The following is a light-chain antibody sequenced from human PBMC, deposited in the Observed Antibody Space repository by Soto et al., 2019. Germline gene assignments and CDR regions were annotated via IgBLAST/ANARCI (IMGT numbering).Light chain of an antibody. CDR3: QSYDSSTVV. J-gene: IGLJ2*01. CDR2: AVS. V-gene: IGLV2-14*01. Sequence: QSVLTQPASVSGSPGQSITISCTGTSSDVGDYNYVSWYQQHPGKAPKLMISAVSNRPSGVSDRFSGSKSGNTASLTISGLQAEDEADYYCQSYDSSTVVFGGGTKLTVL. CDR1: SSDVGDYNY.